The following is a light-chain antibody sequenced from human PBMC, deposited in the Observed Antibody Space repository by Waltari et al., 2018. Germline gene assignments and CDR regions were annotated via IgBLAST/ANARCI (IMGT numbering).Light chain of an antibody. CDR2: KAN. CDR1: SGSLSTTSS. V-gene: IGLV8-61*01. Sequence: QTVVTQAPSLSVSPGGTVTLPCALSSGSLSTTSSATWYQQTPGQAPRTLVYKANARSSGVPDRFSGSILGNTAALTITGAQADDESDYYCALYMGSGIWVFGGGTRLTVL. J-gene: IGLJ3*02. CDR3: ALYMGSGIWV.